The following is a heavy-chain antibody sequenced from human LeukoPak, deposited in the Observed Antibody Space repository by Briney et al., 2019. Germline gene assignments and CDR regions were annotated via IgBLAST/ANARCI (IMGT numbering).Heavy chain of an antibody. V-gene: IGHV3-23*01. J-gene: IGHJ4*02. Sequence: GGSLRLSCAGSGFSFSSYAMHWVRRAPGKGLEWISAISNSGGGTYYADSVKGRFTISRDNSKNTLYLQMNSLRAEDTAVYFCAKEFGSGYFDYWGQGTLVTVSS. CDR1: GFSFSSYA. D-gene: IGHD2-15*01. CDR3: AKEFGSGYFDY. CDR2: ISNSGGGT.